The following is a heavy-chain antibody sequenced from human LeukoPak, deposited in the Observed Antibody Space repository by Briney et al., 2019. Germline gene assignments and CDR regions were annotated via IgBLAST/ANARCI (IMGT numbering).Heavy chain of an antibody. V-gene: IGHV4-59*08. Sequence: SETLSLTCTVSGASISSYYWSWIRQPPGRGLEWIGYTHYSGTTDYNPSLRSRLTISVDTSKNQFSLKLASVTAADTAMYYCNTVDTTMGVDYWGQGTLVTVSS. J-gene: IGHJ4*02. CDR3: NTVDTTMGVDY. D-gene: IGHD5-18*01. CDR1: GASISSYY. CDR2: THYSGTT.